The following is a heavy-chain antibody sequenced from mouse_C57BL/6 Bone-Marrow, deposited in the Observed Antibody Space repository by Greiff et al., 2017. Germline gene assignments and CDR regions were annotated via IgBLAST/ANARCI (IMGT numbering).Heavy chain of an antibody. Sequence: QVQLQQPGAELVKPGASVKLSCKASGYTFTSYWMQWVKQRPGQGLEWIGEIDPSDSYTNYNQKFKGKATLTVDTSSSTAYMQLSSLTSEDSAVYYCAREVGSWYFDVWGTGTTVTVSS. D-gene: IGHD1-1*01. V-gene: IGHV1-50*01. J-gene: IGHJ1*03. CDR1: GYTFTSYW. CDR3: AREVGSWYFDV. CDR2: IDPSDSYT.